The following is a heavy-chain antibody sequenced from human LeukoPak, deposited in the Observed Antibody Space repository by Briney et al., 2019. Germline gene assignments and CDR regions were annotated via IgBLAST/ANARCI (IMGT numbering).Heavy chain of an antibody. Sequence: ASVKVSCKASGYTFTDYYIHWVRQAPGQGLEWMGWFNPHTGGTNYAQKFQGRVTVTRDTSISTACMELSRLRSDDTAVYYCARGYSYGDDAFDIWGQGTMVTVSS. J-gene: IGHJ3*02. CDR1: GYTFTDYY. CDR3: ARGYSYGDDAFDI. D-gene: IGHD5-18*01. V-gene: IGHV1-2*02. CDR2: FNPHTGGT.